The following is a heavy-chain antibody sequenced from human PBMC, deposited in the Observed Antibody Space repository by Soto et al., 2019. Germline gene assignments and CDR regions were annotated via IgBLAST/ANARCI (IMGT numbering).Heavy chain of an antibody. V-gene: IGHV3-23*01. CDR1: GFTFSSYA. CDR2: ISGSGGST. CDR3: AKKDVLRYFDWLARLYYYYMDV. D-gene: IGHD3-9*01. Sequence: GGSLRLSCAASGFTFSSYAMSWVRQAPGKGLEWVSAISGSGGSTYYADSVKGRFTISRDNSKNTLYLQMNSLRAEDTAVYYCAKKDVLRYFDWLARLYYYYMDVWGKGTTVTVSS. J-gene: IGHJ6*03.